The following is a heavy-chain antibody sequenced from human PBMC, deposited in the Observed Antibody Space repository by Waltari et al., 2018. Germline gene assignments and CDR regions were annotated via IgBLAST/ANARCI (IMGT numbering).Heavy chain of an antibody. V-gene: IGHV3-7*04. CDR3: TRWDCRSNCYIDY. J-gene: IGHJ4*02. Sequence: EVQLVESGGGLVRPGGSQRLSCGAAGFTFSDHPMTWVRQAPGKGLEWVASINHDASEKYYVDSVKGRRTISRDNAKNSLYLQMNSLSDEDTAVYYCTRWDCRSNCYIDYWGQGTLVTVSS. CDR1: GFTFSDHP. CDR2: INHDASEK. D-gene: IGHD1-26*01.